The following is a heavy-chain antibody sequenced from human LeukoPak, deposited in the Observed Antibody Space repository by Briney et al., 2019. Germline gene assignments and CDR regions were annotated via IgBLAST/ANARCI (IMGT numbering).Heavy chain of an antibody. D-gene: IGHD1-26*01. J-gene: IGHJ5*02. CDR3: AREGGAGGSYLEHNWFDP. V-gene: IGHV3-30*04. Sequence: PGRSLRLSCAASGFTFSSYAMHWVRQAPGKGLEWVAVISYDGSNKYYADSVKGRFTISRDNSKNTLYLQMNSLRAEDTAVYYCAREGGAGGSYLEHNWFDPWGQGTLVTVYS. CDR1: GFTFSSYA. CDR2: ISYDGSNK.